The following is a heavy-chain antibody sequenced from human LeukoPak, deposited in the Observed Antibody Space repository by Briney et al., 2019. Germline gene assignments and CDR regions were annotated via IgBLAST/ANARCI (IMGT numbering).Heavy chain of an antibody. CDR3: AKEPSFDP. Sequence: PGGSLRLSCAASGFTFSSYGMHWVRQAPGKGLEWVAVISYDGSNKYYADSVKGRVTISRDNSKNTLYLQMNSLRAEDTAVYYCAKEPSFDPWGQGTLVTVSS. J-gene: IGHJ5*02. CDR2: ISYDGSNK. V-gene: IGHV3-30*18. CDR1: GFTFSSYG.